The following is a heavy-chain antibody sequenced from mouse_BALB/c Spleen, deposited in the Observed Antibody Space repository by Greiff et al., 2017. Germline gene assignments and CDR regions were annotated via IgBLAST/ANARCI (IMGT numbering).Heavy chain of an antibody. CDR3: ARDITTATGIAY. V-gene: IGHV14-3*02. CDR2: IDPANGNT. CDR1: GFNIKDTY. J-gene: IGHJ3*01. Sequence: VQLKQSGAELVKPGASVKLSCTASGFNIKDTYMHWVKQRPEQGLEWIGRIDPANGNTKYDPKFQGKATITADTSSNTAYLQLSSLTSEDTAVYYCARDITTATGIAYWGQGTLVTVSA. D-gene: IGHD1-2*01.